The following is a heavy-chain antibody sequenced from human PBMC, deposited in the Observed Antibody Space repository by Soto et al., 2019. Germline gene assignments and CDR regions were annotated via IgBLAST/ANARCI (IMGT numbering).Heavy chain of an antibody. CDR1: GGSISSGDYY. CDR2: IYYSGST. J-gene: IGHJ3*02. D-gene: IGHD3-10*01. V-gene: IGHV4-30-4*01. CDR3: ARGGEGAHAFDI. Sequence: SETLSLTCTVSGGSISSGDYYWSWIRQPPGKGLEWIGYIYYSGSTYYNPSLKSRVTISVDTSKNQFSLKLSSVTAADTAVYYCARGGEGAHAFDIWGQGTMVTVSS.